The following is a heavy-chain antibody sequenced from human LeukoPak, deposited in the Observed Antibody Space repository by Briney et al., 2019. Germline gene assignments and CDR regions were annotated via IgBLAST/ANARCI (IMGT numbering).Heavy chain of an antibody. CDR3: ARDHLEWLFLGHYMDV. CDR1: GYTFTSHY. V-gene: IGHV1-46*01. J-gene: IGHJ6*03. D-gene: IGHD3-3*01. CDR2: INPSGGST. Sequence: SSVKVSCKACGYTFTSHYMHWLRQAPGQGLEWVGIINPSGGSTTYAQKFQGRVTMTRDTSTSTVYMELSSLRSEDTAVYYCARDHLEWLFLGHYMDVWGKGTTVTVSS.